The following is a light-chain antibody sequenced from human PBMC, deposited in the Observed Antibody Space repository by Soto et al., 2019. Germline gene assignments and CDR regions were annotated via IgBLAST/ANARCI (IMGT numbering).Light chain of an antibody. Sequence: QSVLTQPPSVSGAPGQRVTISCTGSSSNIGAGYDVHWYQQLPGTVPKLLIDGHTDGPSGVPERFSGSKSGTSASLAITGLQAEDEADYYCQSYDSRLTGSVVFGGGTKLTVL. V-gene: IGLV1-40*01. CDR1: SSNIGAGYD. CDR2: GHT. J-gene: IGLJ2*01. CDR3: QSYDSRLTGSVV.